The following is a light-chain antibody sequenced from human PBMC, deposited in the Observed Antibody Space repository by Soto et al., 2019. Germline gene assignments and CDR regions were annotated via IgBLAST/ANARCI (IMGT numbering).Light chain of an antibody. V-gene: IGLV1-44*01. CDR3: ASWDDILRGVV. J-gene: IGLJ2*01. CDR2: SDN. CDR1: SSNIGSNT. Sequence: QSVLTQPPSASGTPGQTVTISCSGSSSNIGSNTVNWYQQLPRTAPKLLIYSDNHRPSGVPDRLSGSRPGTSASLAISGLRSEDEADYYCASWDDILRGVVFGGGTKVTVL.